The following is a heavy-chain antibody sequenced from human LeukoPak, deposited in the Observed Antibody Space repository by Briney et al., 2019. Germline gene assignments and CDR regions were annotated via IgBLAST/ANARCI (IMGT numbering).Heavy chain of an antibody. CDR1: GGSFSCYY. CDR3: ARSVVRGVKVPDY. CDR2: INHSGST. Sequence: ETLSLTCAVYGGSFSCYYWSWIRQPPGKGLEWIGEINHSGSTNYNPSLKSRVTISVDTSKNQFSLKLSSVTAADTAVYYCARSVVRGVKVPDYWGQGTLVTVSS. V-gene: IGHV4-34*01. J-gene: IGHJ4*02. D-gene: IGHD3-10*01.